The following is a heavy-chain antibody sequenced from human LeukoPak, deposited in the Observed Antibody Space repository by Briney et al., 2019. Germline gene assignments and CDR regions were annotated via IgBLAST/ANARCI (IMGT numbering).Heavy chain of an antibody. Sequence: PSETLSLTCTVSGGSISSYYWSWIRQAPGKGLEWIGNIYYSGTTNYSPSLKSRVTISVDTSKNQFSLKLASVTAADTAVYYCARHGILGSITYPLDFWGQGTLVTVPS. CDR1: GGSISSYY. D-gene: IGHD3-16*01. CDR2: IYYSGTT. J-gene: IGHJ4*02. CDR3: ARHGILGSITYPLDF. V-gene: IGHV4-59*08.